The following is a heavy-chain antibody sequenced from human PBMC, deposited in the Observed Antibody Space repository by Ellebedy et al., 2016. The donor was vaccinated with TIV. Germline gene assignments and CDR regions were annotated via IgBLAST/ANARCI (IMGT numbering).Heavy chain of an antibody. J-gene: IGHJ5*02. CDR2: IYQDGSNQ. CDR3: ARGGSYGDYAVQINNWFDP. V-gene: IGHV3-7*01. D-gene: IGHD4-17*01. CDR1: GFSFRSYW. Sequence: GGSLRLSCVASGFSFRSYWMSWVRQAPGKGLEWVANIYQDGSNQYYVDSVKGRFTISRDNANKSLFLQMNSLRGEDTAVYYCARGGSYGDYAVQINNWFDPWGRGTLVTVSS.